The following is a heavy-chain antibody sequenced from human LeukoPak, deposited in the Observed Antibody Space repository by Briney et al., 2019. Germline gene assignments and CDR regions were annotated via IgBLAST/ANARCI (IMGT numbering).Heavy chain of an antibody. J-gene: IGHJ4*02. CDR1: GGSFSSYY. D-gene: IGHD3-22*01. CDR3: ARGGQDYYDSSGYYGPGDY. Sequence: SETLSLTCAVYGGSFSSYYWSWIRQPAGKGLEWIGRIYTSGSTNYNPSLKSRVTMSVDTSKNQFSLKLSSVTAADTAVYYCARGGQDYYDSSGYYGPGDYWGQGTLVTVSS. V-gene: IGHV4-59*10. CDR2: IYTSGST.